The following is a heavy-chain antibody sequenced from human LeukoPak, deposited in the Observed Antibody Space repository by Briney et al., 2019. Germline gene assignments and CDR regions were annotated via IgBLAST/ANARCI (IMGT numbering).Heavy chain of an antibody. D-gene: IGHD1-7*01. CDR1: GGSISSYY. J-gene: IGHJ4*02. CDR3: ARVESIWNYTPFDY. Sequence: PSETLSLTCTVSGGSISSYYWSWIRQPPGKGLEWIGYIHYSGSTNYNPSLKSRVTISVDTSKSQFSLKLSSVTAADTAVYYCARVESIWNYTPFDYWGQGTLVTVSS. CDR2: IHYSGST. V-gene: IGHV4-59*08.